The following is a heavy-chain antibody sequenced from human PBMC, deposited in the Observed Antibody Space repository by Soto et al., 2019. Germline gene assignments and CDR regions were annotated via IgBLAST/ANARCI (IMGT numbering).Heavy chain of an antibody. D-gene: IGHD3-16*02. CDR3: ATNFMITFGGVIGQARGAFDI. V-gene: IGHV1-24*01. CDR1: GYTLTELS. Sequence: ASAKVSCKVSGYTLTELSMHWVRQAPGKGLEWMGGFDPEDGETIYAQKFQGRVTMTEDTSTDTAYMELSSLRSEDTAVYYCATNFMITFGGVIGQARGAFDIWGQGTMVTVSS. CDR2: FDPEDGET. J-gene: IGHJ3*02.